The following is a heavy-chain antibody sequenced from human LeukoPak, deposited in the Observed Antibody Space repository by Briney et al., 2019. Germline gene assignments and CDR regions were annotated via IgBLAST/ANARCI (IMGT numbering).Heavy chain of an antibody. J-gene: IGHJ4*02. CDR3: ARGNILTGYCFDY. Sequence: PSETLSLTCAVYGGSISGYYWSWIRQPPGEGLEWVGEIHYTGATSYSPSLKSRATISIDASKNQFSLKLNSVTAADTAVYYCARGNILTGYCFDYWGQGSLVTVSS. D-gene: IGHD3-9*01. CDR2: IHYTGAT. V-gene: IGHV4-34*01. CDR1: GGSISGYY.